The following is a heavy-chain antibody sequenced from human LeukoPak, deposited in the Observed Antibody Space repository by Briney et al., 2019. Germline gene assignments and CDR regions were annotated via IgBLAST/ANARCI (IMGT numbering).Heavy chain of an antibody. D-gene: IGHD2-2*02. CDR2: IYYSGRT. Sequence: SETLSLTYTVSGGSISSSSYYWGWIRQPPGKGLEWIGSIYYSGRTYYNPSLKSRVTISVDTSKNQFSLKVSSVTAADTAVYYCARGNVVVPAAIRHFVYWGQGTLVTVSS. CDR1: GGSISSSSYY. CDR3: ARGNVVVPAAIRHFVY. J-gene: IGHJ4*02. V-gene: IGHV4-39*07.